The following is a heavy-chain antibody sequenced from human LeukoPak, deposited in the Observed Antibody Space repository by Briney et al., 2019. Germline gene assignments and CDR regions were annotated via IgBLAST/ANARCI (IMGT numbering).Heavy chain of an antibody. Sequence: SETLSLTCTVSGGSISSSSYYWGWIRQPPGKGLEWIGSIYYSGSTYYNPSLKSRVTISVDTSKNQFSLKLSSVTAADTAVYYCARDAFAVRGVFDYWGQGTLVTVSS. J-gene: IGHJ4*02. CDR3: ARDAFAVRGVFDY. CDR1: GGSISSSSYY. V-gene: IGHV4-39*07. D-gene: IGHD3-10*01. CDR2: IYYSGST.